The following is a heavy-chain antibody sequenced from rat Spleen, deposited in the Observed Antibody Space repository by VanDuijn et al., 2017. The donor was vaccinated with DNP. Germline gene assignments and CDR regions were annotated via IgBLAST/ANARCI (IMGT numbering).Heavy chain of an antibody. CDR1: GFSLTSYH. Sequence: QVQLKDSGPGLVQPSQTLSLTCTVSGFSLTSYHVHWVRQPPGKGLEWLAAMSSGGSTYYNSTLKSRLSISRDTSKSQVFLKMNSLQTEDTAIYFCTRDDSGPYYWGQGTSVTVSS. J-gene: IGHJ4*01. D-gene: IGHD1-1*01. V-gene: IGHV2S12*01. CDR2: MSSGGST. CDR3: TRDDSGPYY.